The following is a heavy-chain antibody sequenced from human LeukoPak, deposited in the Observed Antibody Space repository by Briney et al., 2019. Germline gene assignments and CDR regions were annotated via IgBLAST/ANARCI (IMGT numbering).Heavy chain of an antibody. CDR3: TRDSPPQTGPYYGMDV. J-gene: IGHJ6*02. CDR1: GFTFSSYG. V-gene: IGHV3-33*01. Sequence: PGRSLRLSCAASGFTFSSYGMHWVRQAPGKGLEWVAVIWYDGSNKYYADSVKGRFTISRDNSRSTASLQLSSLREEDTAVYYCTRDSPPQTGPYYGMDVWGRGTTVVVSS. CDR2: IWYDGSNK.